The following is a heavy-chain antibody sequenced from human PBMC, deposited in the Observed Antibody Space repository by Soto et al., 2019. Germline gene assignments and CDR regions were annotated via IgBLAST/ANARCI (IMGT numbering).Heavy chain of an antibody. CDR2: ISSSSSYI. CDR1: GFTFGSYS. J-gene: IGHJ4*02. D-gene: IGHD3-16*01. CDR3: ARDSYGWGFDY. Sequence: EVQLVESGGGLVQPGGSLRLSCAASGFTFGSYSMNWVRQAPGKGLEWVSSISSSSSYIYYADSVKGRFTISRDNAKNSLSLQMNSLRAEDTAVYYCARDSYGWGFDYWGQGTLVTVSS. V-gene: IGHV3-21*01.